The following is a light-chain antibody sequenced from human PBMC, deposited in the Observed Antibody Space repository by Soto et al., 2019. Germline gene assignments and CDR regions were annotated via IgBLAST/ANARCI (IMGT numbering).Light chain of an antibody. CDR1: QTVSSY. CDR2: DAS. Sequence: DIVLTQSPSTLSLSPGERATLSCRASQTVSSYLAWYHQKPGQAPRLLIYDASNRATGIPARFSGSGSGTDFSLTISSLEPEDFAVYYCQQRSNWPPITFGQGTRLEIK. CDR3: QQRSNWPPIT. V-gene: IGKV3-11*01. J-gene: IGKJ5*01.